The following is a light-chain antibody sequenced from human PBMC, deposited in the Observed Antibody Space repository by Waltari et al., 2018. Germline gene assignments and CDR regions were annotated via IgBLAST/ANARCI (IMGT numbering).Light chain of an antibody. J-gene: IGLJ3*02. Sequence: SYELTQPPSVSVSPGQTARITCSGDALPKKYAYWYQQKPGQAPVLVIYEYIKRPSGIPVRCSGSSSGTTATLTISGAHVEDEADYYCYSTDSSGHDRVFGGGTKLTVL. CDR2: EYI. V-gene: IGLV3-10*01. CDR3: YSTDSSGHDRV. CDR1: ALPKKY.